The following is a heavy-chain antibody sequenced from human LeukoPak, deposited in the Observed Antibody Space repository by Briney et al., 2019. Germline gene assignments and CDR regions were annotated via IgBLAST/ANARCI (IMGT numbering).Heavy chain of an antibody. D-gene: IGHD3-22*01. V-gene: IGHV4-30-4*01. CDR1: GGSISSGDYY. J-gene: IGHJ4*02. CDR3: ARAVYYYDSSGYLSY. CDR2: IYYSGST. Sequence: SETLSLTCTVSGGSISSGDYYWSWIRQPPGKGLEWIGYIYYSGSTYYNPSLKSRVTISVDTSKNQFSLKLSSVTAADTAVYYCARAVYYYDSSGYLSYWGQGTLVTVSS.